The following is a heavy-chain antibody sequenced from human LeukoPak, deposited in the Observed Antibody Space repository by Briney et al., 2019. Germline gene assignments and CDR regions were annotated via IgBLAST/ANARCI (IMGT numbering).Heavy chain of an antibody. CDR1: GFPFSSYW. Sequence: GGSLRLSCAASGFPFSSYWMHWVRQAPGKWLLWVSRIYNDGSRTTYADSVKGRFTISGDNAKNTLFLQMNSLTAEDTAVYYCARDPYNGNYGHYYYYYMDVWGKGTTVTISS. V-gene: IGHV3-74*01. J-gene: IGHJ6*03. CDR2: IYNDGSRT. CDR3: ARDPYNGNYGHYYYYYMDV. D-gene: IGHD1-26*01.